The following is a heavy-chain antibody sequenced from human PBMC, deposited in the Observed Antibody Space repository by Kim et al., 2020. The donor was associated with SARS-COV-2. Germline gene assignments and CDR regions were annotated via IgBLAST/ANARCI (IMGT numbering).Heavy chain of an antibody. CDR3: ARCASAANDY. D-gene: IGHD6-13*01. V-gene: IGHV5-51*01. J-gene: IGHJ4*02. Sequence: ETRYSPAFNGQVTISADKSLSTAYLQWSSLKASDTAMYYCARCASAANDYWGQGTLVTVSS. CDR2: ET.